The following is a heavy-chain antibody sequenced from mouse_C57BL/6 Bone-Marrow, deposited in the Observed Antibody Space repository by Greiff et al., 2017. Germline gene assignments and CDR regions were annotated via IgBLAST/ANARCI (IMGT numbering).Heavy chain of an antibody. CDR1: GFTFSSYA. CDR2: ISDGGSYT. CDR3: AREGTGVFDC. Sequence: EVKLMESGGGLVKPGGSLKLSCAASGFTFSSYAMSWVRQTPEKRLEWVATISDGGSYTYYPDNVKGRFTISRDNAKNNLYLQMSHLKSEDTAMYYCAREGTGVFDCWGQGTTLTVSS. J-gene: IGHJ2*01. V-gene: IGHV5-4*01. D-gene: IGHD4-1*01.